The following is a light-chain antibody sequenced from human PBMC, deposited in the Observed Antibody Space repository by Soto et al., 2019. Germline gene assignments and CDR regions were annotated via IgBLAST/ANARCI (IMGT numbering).Light chain of an antibody. CDR3: QQYTNQWT. V-gene: IGKV3-15*01. CDR1: QSVSSN. J-gene: IGKJ1*01. CDR2: GAS. Sequence: EIVMTQSPATLSVSPGERVTLSCRASQSVSSNLAWYQKKPGQAPRLLIYGASTRATGIPARFSGSGSGTEFTLTISRLQSEDFAVYYCQQYTNQWTFGPGTKVEIK.